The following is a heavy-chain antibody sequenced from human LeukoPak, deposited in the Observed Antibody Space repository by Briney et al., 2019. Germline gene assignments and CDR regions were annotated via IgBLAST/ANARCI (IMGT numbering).Heavy chain of an antibody. CDR2: IHTSGNT. V-gene: IGHV4-4*07. Sequence: SETLSLTCTVSGGSISTNYWSWFRQPDGKGLEWIGRIHTSGNTDYNPSLKSRVTMSVDTSKNQFSLKLSSVTAADTAVYYCAREGSMTARPFVSIDYWGQGTLVTISS. CDR1: GGSISTNY. J-gene: IGHJ4*02. D-gene: IGHD6-6*01. CDR3: AREGSMTARPFVSIDY.